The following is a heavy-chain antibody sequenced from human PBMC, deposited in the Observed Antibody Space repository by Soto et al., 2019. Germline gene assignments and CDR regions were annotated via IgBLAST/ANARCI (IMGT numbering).Heavy chain of an antibody. CDR1: GFTFSSDW. Sequence: EVQLVESGGGLVQPGGSLRLSCAASGFTFSSDWMSWVRQAPGKGLEWVANIKQDGSEKYYVDSVKGRFTISRDNAKNYLYLQMNSLRAEDTAVYYCARRVYSSGRAFDIWGQGTMVTVSS. D-gene: IGHD6-19*01. CDR3: ARRVYSSGRAFDI. J-gene: IGHJ3*02. V-gene: IGHV3-7*03. CDR2: IKQDGSEK.